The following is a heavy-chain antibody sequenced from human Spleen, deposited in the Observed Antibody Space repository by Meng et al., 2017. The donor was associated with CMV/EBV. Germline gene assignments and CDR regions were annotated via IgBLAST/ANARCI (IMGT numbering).Heavy chain of an antibody. V-gene: IGHV1-69*05. CDR3: ASEELELGTS. J-gene: IGHJ5*02. CDR1: GGTFSSYA. CDR2: IIPIFGTA. Sequence: KVSCKASGGTFSSYAISWVRQAPGQGLEWMGGIIPIFGTANYAQKFQGRVTITTDESTRTMYMELTSLRSQDTAIYYCASEELELGTSWGQGTLVTVSS. D-gene: IGHD1-7*01.